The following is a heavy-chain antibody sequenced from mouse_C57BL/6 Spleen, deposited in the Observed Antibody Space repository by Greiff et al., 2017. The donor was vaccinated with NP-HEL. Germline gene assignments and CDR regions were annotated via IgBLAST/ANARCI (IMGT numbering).Heavy chain of an antibody. Sequence: VQLQQSGAELVRPGASVKLSCKASGYTFTDYYINWVKQRPGQGLEWIARIYPGSGNTYYNEKFKGKATLTAEKSSSTAYMQLSSLTSEDSAVYFCASGDYGSSSYAMDYWGQGTSVTVSS. CDR1: GYTFTDYY. CDR3: ASGDYGSSSYAMDY. J-gene: IGHJ4*01. CDR2: IYPGSGNT. V-gene: IGHV1-76*01. D-gene: IGHD1-1*01.